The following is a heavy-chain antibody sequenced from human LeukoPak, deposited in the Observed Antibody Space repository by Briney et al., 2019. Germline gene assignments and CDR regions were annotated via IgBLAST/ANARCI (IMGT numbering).Heavy chain of an antibody. J-gene: IGHJ4*02. CDR3: AKRGGYCTGGSCYSYYFDY. Sequence: GGSVRLSCAASGFTFSSYSMSWVRQAPGKGLEWVSIISGSGGSTYYADSVKGRCTISRDNSKNTLYLQMNSLRAEDTAVYYCAKRGGYCTGGSCYSYYFDYWGQGTLVTVSS. CDR2: ISGSGGST. D-gene: IGHD2-15*01. V-gene: IGHV3-23*01. CDR1: GFTFSSYS.